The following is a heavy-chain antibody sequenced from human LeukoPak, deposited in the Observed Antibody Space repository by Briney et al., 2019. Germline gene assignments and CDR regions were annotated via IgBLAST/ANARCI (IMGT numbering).Heavy chain of an antibody. CDR1: GSTFSSYA. V-gene: IGHV3-23*01. J-gene: IGHJ4*02. CDR3: AKDTYTHSGTYYLYYFDY. CDR2: ISGSGGST. Sequence: GGSLRLSCAASGSTFSSYAMTWVRQAPGKGLEWVSGISGSGGSTHYADSVKGRFTISRDNSKNTLYLQMNSLRAEDTAVYYCAKDTYTHSGTYYLYYFDYWGQGTLVTVSS. D-gene: IGHD1-26*01.